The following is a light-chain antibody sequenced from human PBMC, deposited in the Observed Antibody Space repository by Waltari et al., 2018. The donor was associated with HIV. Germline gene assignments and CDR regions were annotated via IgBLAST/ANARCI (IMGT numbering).Light chain of an antibody. CDR3: QQYFNYPLT. Sequence: AIRLTQSPSSLSASTGDRVTITCRPSQDISTFLAWFQQKPGEAPHLLLYGASSLENGVPSRFSGSGSGTNFSLTISCLQSEDLATYFCQQYFNYPLTVGQGTRLDIK. V-gene: IGKV1-8*01. CDR2: GAS. J-gene: IGKJ5*01. CDR1: QDISTF.